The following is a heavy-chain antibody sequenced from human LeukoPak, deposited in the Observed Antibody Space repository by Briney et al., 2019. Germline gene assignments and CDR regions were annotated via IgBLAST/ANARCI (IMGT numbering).Heavy chain of an antibody. CDR3: AKGGGSSGRSYYFDY. D-gene: IGHD3-22*01. V-gene: IGHV3-9*01. Sequence: GGSLRLSCAVSGFTFDDYAMHWVRQVPGKGLEWVSGINWNSDSIGYADSVKGRFTMSRDNPKNTMNLQMNSLRAEDTAVYYCAKGGGSSGRSYYFDYWGQGTLVAVSS. CDR2: INWNSDSI. CDR1: GFTFDDYA. J-gene: IGHJ4*02.